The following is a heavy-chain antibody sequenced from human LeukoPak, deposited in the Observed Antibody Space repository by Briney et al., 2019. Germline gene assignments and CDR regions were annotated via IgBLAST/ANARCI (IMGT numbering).Heavy chain of an antibody. V-gene: IGHV3-23*01. CDR2: IIASGGST. D-gene: IGHD3-10*01. Sequence: GGSLRLSCAASGFTLSSYAMSWVRQAPGKGLAWVSSIIASGGSTNYADSVKGRFTISRDNSKNTVYLQMNSLRAEDTAVYYCAKVMKGSERLTMVRGVIIKTAGLYYMDVWGKGTTVTVSS. J-gene: IGHJ6*03. CDR1: GFTLSSYA. CDR3: AKVMKGSERLTMVRGVIIKTAGLYYMDV.